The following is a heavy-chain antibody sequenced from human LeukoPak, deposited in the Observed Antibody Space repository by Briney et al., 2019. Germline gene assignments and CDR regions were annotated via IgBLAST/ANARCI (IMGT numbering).Heavy chain of an antibody. J-gene: IGHJ4*02. Sequence: SETLSLTCTVSGDSISSGSYYWSWIRQPAGKGLEWIGRIYTSGSTNYNPSLKSRVTISVDTSKNQISLKLSSVTAADTAVYYCARDGTLYSNRHAFDYWGQGTLVTVSS. CDR2: IYTSGST. V-gene: IGHV4-61*02. CDR3: ARDGTLYSNRHAFDY. D-gene: IGHD4-11*01. CDR1: GDSISSGSYY.